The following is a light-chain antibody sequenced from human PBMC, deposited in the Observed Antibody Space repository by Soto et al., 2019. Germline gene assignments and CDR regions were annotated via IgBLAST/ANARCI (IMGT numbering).Light chain of an antibody. CDR2: DVS. CDR1: SSDVGGYNY. V-gene: IGLV2-14*01. CDR3: SSYTPSSTYV. Sequence: QSALTQPASVSGSPGQSITISCTGTSSDVGGYNYVSWYQQHPGKAPKLMIYDVSNRPSGVSNRFSGSKSGNTASLTISGLQAEDEADYYCSSYTPSSTYVFGTGTKVTVL. J-gene: IGLJ1*01.